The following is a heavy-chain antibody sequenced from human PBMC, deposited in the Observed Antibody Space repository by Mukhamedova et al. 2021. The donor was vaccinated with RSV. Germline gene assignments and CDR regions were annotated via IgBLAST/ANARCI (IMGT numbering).Heavy chain of an antibody. CDR3: VSRRWLDP. Sequence: VSSISENSNYIYYADSVKGRFTTSRDNAKNSLYLQMNSLRAEDTAVYYCVSRRWLDPWGQGTLVTVSS. CDR2: ISENSNYI. V-gene: IGHV3-21*01. J-gene: IGHJ5*02.